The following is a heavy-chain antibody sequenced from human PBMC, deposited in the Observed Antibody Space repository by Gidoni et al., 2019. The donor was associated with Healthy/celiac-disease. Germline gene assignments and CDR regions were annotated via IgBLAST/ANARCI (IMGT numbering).Heavy chain of an antibody. V-gene: IGHV3-64D*09. CDR2: ISSNGGST. J-gene: IGHJ4*02. Sequence: EVQLVESGGGLVQPGGSLRLSCSASGFTFSSYAMHWVRQAPGKGLEYVSAISSNGGSTYYADSVKGRFTISRDNSKNTLYLQMSSLRAEDTAVYYCVKGGRQLAAGGDYWGQGTLVTVSS. D-gene: IGHD6-6*01. CDR1: GFTFSSYA. CDR3: VKGGRQLAAGGDY.